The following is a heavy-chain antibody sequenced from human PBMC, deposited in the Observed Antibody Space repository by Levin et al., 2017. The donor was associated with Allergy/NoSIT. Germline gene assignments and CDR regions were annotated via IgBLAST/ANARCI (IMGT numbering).Heavy chain of an antibody. V-gene: IGHV4-59*13. CDR2: VYYTGST. J-gene: IGHJ6*02. CDR1: GGSISSYY. D-gene: IGHD1-26*01. Sequence: ESLKISCTVSGGSISSYYWSWIRQPPGKGLEWIGYVYYTGSTKYNPSLKSRVTISVDTSKNQFSLRLSSVTAADTAVYYCARDRVIVGSTNYFYGMDVWGQGTTITVSS. CDR3: ARDRVIVGSTNYFYGMDV.